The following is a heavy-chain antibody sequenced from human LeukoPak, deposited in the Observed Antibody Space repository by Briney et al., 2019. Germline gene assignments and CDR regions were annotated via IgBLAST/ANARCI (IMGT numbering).Heavy chain of an antibody. Sequence: ASVKVSCKASGYTFTSYYMHWVRQAPGQGLEWMGLINPSGGSTSYAQKFQGIVTMARDTSTSAVYMELSSLRSEDTAVYYCARDRQLWLQRFDYWGQGTLVTVCS. V-gene: IGHV1-46*01. CDR1: GYTFTSYY. CDR2: INPSGGST. J-gene: IGHJ4*02. D-gene: IGHD5-18*01. CDR3: ARDRQLWLQRFDY.